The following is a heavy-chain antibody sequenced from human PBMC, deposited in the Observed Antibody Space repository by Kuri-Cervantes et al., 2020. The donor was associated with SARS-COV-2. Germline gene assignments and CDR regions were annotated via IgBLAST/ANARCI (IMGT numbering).Heavy chain of an antibody. Sequence: GESLKISCAASGFTFSSYAMSWVRQAPGKGLEWVSAISGSGGSTYYADSVKGRFTISRDNSKNSLYLQMNSLRTEDTALYYCAKDPGDYITRDAFDIWGQGTMVTVSS. CDR1: GFTFSSYA. CDR2: ISGSGGST. CDR3: AKDPGDYITRDAFDI. V-gene: IGHV3-23*01. J-gene: IGHJ3*02. D-gene: IGHD4-17*01.